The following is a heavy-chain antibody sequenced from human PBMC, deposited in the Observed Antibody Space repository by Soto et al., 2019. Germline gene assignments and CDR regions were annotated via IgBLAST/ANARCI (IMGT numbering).Heavy chain of an antibody. Sequence: GASVKVSCKASGYTFTGYYMHWVRQAPGQGLEWMGWINPNSGGTNYAQKFQGWVTMNRDTSISTAYMELSRLRSDDTAVYYCARGGFTMFRGVIIPPYYCGQGTPVPVSS. D-gene: IGHD3-10*01. V-gene: IGHV1-2*04. CDR2: INPNSGGT. CDR3: ARGGFTMFRGVIIPPYY. CDR1: GYTFTGYY. J-gene: IGHJ4*02.